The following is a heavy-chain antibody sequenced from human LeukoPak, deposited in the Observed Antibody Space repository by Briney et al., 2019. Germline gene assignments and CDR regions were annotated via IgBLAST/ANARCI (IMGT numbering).Heavy chain of an antibody. CDR1: GYTLTELS. Sequence: ASVKVSCKVSGYTLTELSMHWVRQAPGKGLEWVGGFDPEDGETVYAQKFQGRVTMTEDTSTDTAYMELSSLRSEDTAVYYCASPVGSGWYDYYYYGMDVWGQGTTVTVSS. V-gene: IGHV1-24*01. CDR3: ASPVGSGWYDYYYYGMDV. D-gene: IGHD6-19*01. CDR2: FDPEDGET. J-gene: IGHJ6*02.